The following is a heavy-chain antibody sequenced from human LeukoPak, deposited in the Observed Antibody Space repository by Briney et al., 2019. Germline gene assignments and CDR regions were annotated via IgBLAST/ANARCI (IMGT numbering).Heavy chain of an antibody. Sequence: GGSLRLSCAASGFTFSSYEMHWVCQAPGKGLEWVSYISSSGSTIYYADSVKGRFTISRDNAKNSLYLQMNSLRAEDTAVYYCARANDNYYYYYMDVWGKGTTVTISS. D-gene: IGHD3-9*01. CDR3: ARANDNYYYYYMDV. CDR1: GFTFSSYE. CDR2: ISSSGSTI. J-gene: IGHJ6*03. V-gene: IGHV3-48*03.